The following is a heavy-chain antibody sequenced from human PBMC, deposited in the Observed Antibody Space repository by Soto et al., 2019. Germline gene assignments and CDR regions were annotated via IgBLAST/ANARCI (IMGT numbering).Heavy chain of an antibody. V-gene: IGHV4-34*01. J-gene: IGHJ4*02. CDR3: ARARIYPRGYSGVDY. CDR2: INHSGST. CDR1: GGSFSGYY. Sequence: QVQLQQWGAGLLKPSETLSLTCAVYGGSFSGYYWSWIRQPPGKGLEWIGEINHSGSTNYNPSLKSRVTISVDTSKNQFSLKLSSVTAADTAVYYCARARIYPRGYSGVDYWGQGTLVTVSS. D-gene: IGHD5-12*01.